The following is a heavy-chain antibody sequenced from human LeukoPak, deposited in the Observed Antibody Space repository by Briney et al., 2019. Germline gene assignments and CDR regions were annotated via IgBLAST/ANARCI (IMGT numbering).Heavy chain of an antibody. J-gene: IGHJ4*02. D-gene: IGHD3-22*01. CDR1: GYTFTSYY. CDR3: ARDRVDDSSGFLCDY. Sequence: ASVKVSCKASGYTFTSYYMHWVRQTPGQGREWMGIINPIGGSTSSAQKFHGTVTMTRDTSTSTHYMERSRLRSEDTAMYYCARDRVDDSSGFLCDYGGQGTLVSVSS. V-gene: IGHV1-46*03. CDR2: INPIGGST.